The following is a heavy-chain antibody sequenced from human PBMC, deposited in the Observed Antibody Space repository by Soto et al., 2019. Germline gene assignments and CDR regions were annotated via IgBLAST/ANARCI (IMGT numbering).Heavy chain of an antibody. CDR2: IYYSGST. V-gene: IGHV4-39*01. D-gene: IGHD3-22*01. J-gene: IGHJ4*02. CDR3: AKAQLPVYYYHSRGPFDS. Sequence: SSETLSLTCTVSGGSISSSSYYWGWIRQPPGKGLEWIGSIYYSGSTYYNPSLKSRVTISVDTSKNQFSLRAEDTAVYFCAKAQLPVYYYHSRGPFDSWGQGTLVAVSS. CDR1: GGSISSSSYY.